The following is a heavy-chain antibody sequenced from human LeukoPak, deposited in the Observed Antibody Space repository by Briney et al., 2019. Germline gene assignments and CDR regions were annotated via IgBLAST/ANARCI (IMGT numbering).Heavy chain of an antibody. CDR3: AREPRTSQYYDFWSGYYGKELGNWFDP. Sequence: ASETLSLTCTVSGYSISSGYYWGWIRQPPGKGLEWIGSIYHSGSTYYNPSLKSRVTISVDTSKNQFSLKLSSVTAADTAVYYCAREPRTSQYYDFWSGYYGKELGNWFDPWGQGTLVTVSS. CDR2: IYHSGST. D-gene: IGHD3-3*01. V-gene: IGHV4-38-2*02. CDR1: GYSISSGYY. J-gene: IGHJ5*02.